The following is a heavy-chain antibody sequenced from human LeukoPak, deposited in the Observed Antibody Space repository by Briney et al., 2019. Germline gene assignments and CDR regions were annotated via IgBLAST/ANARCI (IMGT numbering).Heavy chain of an antibody. CDR2: IYYSGST. D-gene: IGHD1-26*01. CDR3: ATGSDSATSDAFDI. J-gene: IGHJ3*02. CDR1: GGSITRYY. Sequence: SETLSLTCTVSGGSITRYYWTWIRQPPGKGLEWIGYIYYSGSTNYNPSLKSRVTMSVDTAKNQVSLNLNSVTAADTAVYYCATGSDSATSDAFDIWGQGTIVTVSS. V-gene: IGHV4-59*01.